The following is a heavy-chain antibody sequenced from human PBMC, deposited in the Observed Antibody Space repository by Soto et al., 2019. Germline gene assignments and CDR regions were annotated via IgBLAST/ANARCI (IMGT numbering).Heavy chain of an antibody. V-gene: IGHV1-8*01. J-gene: IGHJ4*02. CDR1: GYTFTNYN. D-gene: IGHD6-6*01. Sequence: QVQLVQPGAEVKKPGASVKVSCKTSGYTFTNYNINWVRQATRQGLEWMGWMNPNSGNTGYAQKFQGRVTMTRNTSITTAYMELSSLRSGDTAVYYCARAEPYSTSSPFDYWGQGTLVTVSS. CDR3: ARAEPYSTSSPFDY. CDR2: MNPNSGNT.